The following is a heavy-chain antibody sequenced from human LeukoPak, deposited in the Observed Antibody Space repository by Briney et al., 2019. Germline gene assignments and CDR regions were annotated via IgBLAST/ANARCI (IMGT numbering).Heavy chain of an antibody. Sequence: ASVKVSCKASGYTFTSYGISWVRQAPGQGLEWMGWISAYNGNTNYAQKLQGRVTMTTDTSTSTDYMELRSLRSDDTAVYYCARYQVFGWQWLVHWFDPWGQGTLVTVSS. V-gene: IGHV1-18*01. J-gene: IGHJ5*02. CDR2: ISAYNGNT. D-gene: IGHD6-19*01. CDR3: ARYQVFGWQWLVHWFDP. CDR1: GYTFTSYG.